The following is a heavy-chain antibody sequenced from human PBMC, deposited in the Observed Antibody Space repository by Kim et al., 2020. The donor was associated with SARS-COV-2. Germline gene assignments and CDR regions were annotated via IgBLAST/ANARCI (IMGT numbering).Heavy chain of an antibody. CDR2: IYYTGST. V-gene: IGHV4-31*03. CDR3: ARGYGGSGELPQNSLGY. CDR1: GGSISSGGYY. J-gene: IGHJ4*02. Sequence: SETLSLTCTVSGGSISSGGYYWSWIRQHPGKGLEWIGYIYYTGSTYYNPSLKSRATISIDTSKNQFSLKLSSVTAADTAVYYCARGYGGSGELPQNSLGYWGQGALVTVSS. D-gene: IGHD3-10*01.